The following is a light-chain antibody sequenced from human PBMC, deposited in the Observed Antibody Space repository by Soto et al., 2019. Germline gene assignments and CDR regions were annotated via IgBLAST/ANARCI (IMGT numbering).Light chain of an antibody. CDR1: QSVSTS. CDR3: QQYNNWPLLT. V-gene: IGKV3D-15*01. Sequence: EVVLTQSPATLSVSPGERATLSCRASQSVSTSLAWYQHKPGQAPRLLIFGAFARATGIPARFSGGGSGTEFTLTISSLQSEDFAVDYCQQYNNWPLLTFGGGTKVEIK. J-gene: IGKJ4*01. CDR2: GAF.